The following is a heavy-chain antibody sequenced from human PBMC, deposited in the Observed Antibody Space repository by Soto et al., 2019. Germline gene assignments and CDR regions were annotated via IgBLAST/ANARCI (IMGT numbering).Heavy chain of an antibody. Sequence: PGGSLRLSCAASGFSFGSYALSRVRQAPGKGLEWVSTISGSDGKTFYADSVKGRFSISRDTSQSTLYLQMNSLRADDTAIYYCARWSYLDYWGQGTRVTVSS. CDR1: GFSFGSYA. D-gene: IGHD3-3*01. J-gene: IGHJ4*02. V-gene: IGHV3-23*01. CDR3: ARWSYLDY. CDR2: ISGSDGKT.